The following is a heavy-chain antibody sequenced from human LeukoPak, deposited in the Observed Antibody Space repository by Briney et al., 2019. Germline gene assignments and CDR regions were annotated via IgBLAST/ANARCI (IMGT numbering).Heavy chain of an antibody. V-gene: IGHV3-21*01. CDR3: ARVEGIAAAGIDY. J-gene: IGHJ4*02. CDR1: GFTFSSYS. CDR2: ISSSSSYI. D-gene: IGHD6-13*01. Sequence: GGSLRLSCAASGFTFSSYSMNWVRQAPGKGLEWVSSISSSSSYIYYADSVKGRFTISRDNAKNSLYLQMYSLRAEDTAVYYCARVEGIAAAGIDYWGQGTLVTVSS.